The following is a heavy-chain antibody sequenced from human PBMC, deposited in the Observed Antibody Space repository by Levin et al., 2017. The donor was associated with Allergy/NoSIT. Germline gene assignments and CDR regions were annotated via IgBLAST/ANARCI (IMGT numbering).Heavy chain of an antibody. CDR3: ARHEGGYYYYGLNV. V-gene: IGHV4-39*01. CDR2: IYYRGST. J-gene: IGHJ6*02. CDR1: GGSMNSSHYY. Sequence: KASETLSLTCTVSGGSMNSSHYYWAWIRQPPGKGLEWLACIYYRGSTYYNPSLKSRLIMSVDTPKNQFSLRLSPVTAADTAIYYCARHEGGYYYYGLNVWGQGTTVTVSS.